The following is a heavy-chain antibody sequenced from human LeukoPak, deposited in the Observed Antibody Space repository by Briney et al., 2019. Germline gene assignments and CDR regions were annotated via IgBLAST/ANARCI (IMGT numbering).Heavy chain of an antibody. Sequence: SETLSLTCAVSGGSISGGGYSWSWIRQPPGKGLEWIGYIYHSGSTYYNPSLKSRVTISVDRSKNQLSLKLSSVTAADTAVYYCARERAAAFDYWGQGTLVTVSS. V-gene: IGHV4-30-2*01. CDR2: IYHSGST. J-gene: IGHJ4*02. D-gene: IGHD6-13*01. CDR1: GGSISGGGYS. CDR3: ARERAAAFDY.